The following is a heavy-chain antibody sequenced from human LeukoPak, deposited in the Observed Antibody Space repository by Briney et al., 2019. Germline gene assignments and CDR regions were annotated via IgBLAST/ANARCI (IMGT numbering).Heavy chain of an antibody. V-gene: IGHV1-2*02. CDR1: GDVINSAV. CDR3: ARFTAVGPINAFDI. D-gene: IGHD1-26*01. J-gene: IGHJ3*02. Sequence: GASVKVSCKASGDVINSAVFGWVRQAPGQGLEWMGWINPNSGGTNYAQKFQGRVTMTRDTSISTAYMELSRLRSDDTAVYYCARFTAVGPINAFDIWGQGTMVTVSS. CDR2: INPNSGGT.